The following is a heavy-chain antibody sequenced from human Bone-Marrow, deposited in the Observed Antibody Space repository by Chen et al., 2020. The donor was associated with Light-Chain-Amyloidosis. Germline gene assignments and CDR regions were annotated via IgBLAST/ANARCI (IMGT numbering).Heavy chain of an antibody. J-gene: IGHJ6*02. CDR2: LFSGGIP. CDR3: VRDYALTIDL. D-gene: IGHD3-9*01. Sequence: QMQLQESGPRLVKSSGTLSLTYTVSGGSITSYYWSWIRQPAGKGLEWIGRLFSGGIPSLNPSLQGRVAVSVDPSTNSFSLNLTSRSVADTAVYYCVRDYALTIDLWGQGISVVVSS. V-gene: IGHV4-4*07. CDR1: GGSITSYY.